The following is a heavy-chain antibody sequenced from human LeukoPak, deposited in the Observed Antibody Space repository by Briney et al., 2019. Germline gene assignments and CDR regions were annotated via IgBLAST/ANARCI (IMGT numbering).Heavy chain of an antibody. D-gene: IGHD6-19*01. Sequence: SQTLSLTCTVSGGSISSSSYYWGWIRQPPGKGLEWIGSIYYSGSTYYSPSLKSRVTISVDTSKNQFSLKLSSVTAADTAVYYCARHEASIAVAGYDYWGQGTLVTVSS. CDR2: IYYSGST. V-gene: IGHV4-39*01. CDR3: ARHEASIAVAGYDY. J-gene: IGHJ4*02. CDR1: GGSISSSSYY.